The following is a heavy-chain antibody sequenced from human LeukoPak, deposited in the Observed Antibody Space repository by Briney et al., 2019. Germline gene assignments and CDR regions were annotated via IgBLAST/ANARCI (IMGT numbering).Heavy chain of an antibody. CDR1: GGSISSYY. D-gene: IGHD3-3*01. CDR2: IYYSGST. V-gene: IGHV4-59*12. J-gene: IGHJ4*02. CDR3: ARGELRFLEWLSTEGYFDY. Sequence: SETLSLTCTVSGGSISSYYWSWIRQPPGKGLEWIGYIYYSGSTNYNPSLKSRVTISVDTSKNQFSLKLSSVTAADTAVYYCARGELRFLEWLSTEGYFDYWGQGTLVTVSS.